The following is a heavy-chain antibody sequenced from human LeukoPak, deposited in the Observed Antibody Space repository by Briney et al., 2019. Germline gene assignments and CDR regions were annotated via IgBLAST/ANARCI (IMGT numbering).Heavy chain of an antibody. D-gene: IGHD3-16*01. Sequence: SETLSLTCAVYGGSFSGYYWSWIRQPPGEALEWIGEVNESGSTNYNPSLERRVTMSVDTSKNQFSLNLTSVTAADTAVYYCVRGSTLRHYQYWGQGTLVTVSS. CDR3: VRGSTLRHYQY. J-gene: IGHJ4*02. V-gene: IGHV4-34*01. CDR2: VNESGST. CDR1: GGSFSGYY.